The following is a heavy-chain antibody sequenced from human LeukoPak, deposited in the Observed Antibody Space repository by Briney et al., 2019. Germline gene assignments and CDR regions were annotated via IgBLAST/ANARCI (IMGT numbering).Heavy chain of an antibody. V-gene: IGHV3-9*03. D-gene: IGHD1-1*01. Sequence: PGRSLRLSCAASGFTFDDYAMHWVRQAPVKGLEWVSGISWNSGSIGYADSVKGRFTISRDNAKNSLYLQMNSLRAEDMALYYCAKDLGQLELGAFDIWGQGTMVTVSS. CDR1: GFTFDDYA. J-gene: IGHJ3*02. CDR2: ISWNSGSI. CDR3: AKDLGQLELGAFDI.